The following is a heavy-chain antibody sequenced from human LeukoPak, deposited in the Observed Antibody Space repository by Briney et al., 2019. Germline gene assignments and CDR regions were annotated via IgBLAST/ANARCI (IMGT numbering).Heavy chain of an antibody. Sequence: PGRSLRLSCAASGFTFDDFAMHWVRQVPGKALEWASGISWNSANIDYADSVRGRFTISRDNAKNSLYLQMNSLRAEDTALYYCAKEGYYDILAGYHTYSYYYMDVWGKGTTVTVSS. CDR3: AKEGYYDILAGYHTYSYYYMDV. CDR1: GFTFDDFA. D-gene: IGHD3-9*01. V-gene: IGHV3-9*01. CDR2: ISWNSANI. J-gene: IGHJ6*03.